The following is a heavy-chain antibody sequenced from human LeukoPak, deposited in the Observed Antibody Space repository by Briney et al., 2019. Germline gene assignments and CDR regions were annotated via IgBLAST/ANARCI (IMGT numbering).Heavy chain of an antibody. CDR1: GGSISSSNYY. J-gene: IGHJ4*02. CDR3: AREWHHVFDY. Sequence: PSETLSLTCTVSGGSISSSNYYWGWIRQPPGKGLEWIGNIYYSGSTYYNPSLKSRVTISVDTSKNQFSLKLRSVTAADTAVYYCAREWHHVFDYWGQGNLVTVSS. V-gene: IGHV4-39*07. D-gene: IGHD5-12*01. CDR2: IYYSGST.